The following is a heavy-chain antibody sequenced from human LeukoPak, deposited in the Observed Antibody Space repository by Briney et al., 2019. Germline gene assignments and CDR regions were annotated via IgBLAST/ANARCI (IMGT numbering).Heavy chain of an antibody. CDR3: ASSPTGTSPLIDY. Sequence: ASVKVSCKASGYTFTSYDINWVRQATGQGLEWMGWMNPNSGNTGYAQKFQGRVTMTRNTSISTAYMELSSLRSEDAAVYYCASSPTGTSPLIDYWGQGTLVTVSS. D-gene: IGHD1-7*01. CDR1: GYTFTSYD. J-gene: IGHJ4*02. CDR2: MNPNSGNT. V-gene: IGHV1-8*01.